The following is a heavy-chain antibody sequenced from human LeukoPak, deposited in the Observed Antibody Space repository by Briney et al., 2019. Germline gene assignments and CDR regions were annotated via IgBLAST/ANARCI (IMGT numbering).Heavy chain of an antibody. J-gene: IGHJ6*03. CDR3: ATLPGREPYYYYYMDV. CDR1: GGTFSSYA. CDR2: IIPIFGTA. D-gene: IGHD1-26*01. Sequence: SVKVSCKASGGTFSSYAISWVRQAPGQGLEWMGGIIPIFGTANYAQKFQGRVTITADESTSTAYMELSSLRSEDTAVYYCATLPGREPYYYYYMDVWGKGTTVTVSS. V-gene: IGHV1-69*13.